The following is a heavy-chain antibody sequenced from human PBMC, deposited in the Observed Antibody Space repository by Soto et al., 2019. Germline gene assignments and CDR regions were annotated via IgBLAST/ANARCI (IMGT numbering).Heavy chain of an antibody. CDR3: ATRPNSSSWKGYYYYGMDV. D-gene: IGHD6-13*01. CDR2: ISGSGGST. V-gene: IGHV3-23*01. Sequence: VGSLRLSCAASGFTFSSYAMSWVRQAPGKGLEWVSAISGSGGSTYYADSVKGRFTISRDNSKNTLYLQMNSLRAEDTAVYYCATRPNSSSWKGYYYYGMDVWGQGTTVTVSS. CDR1: GFTFSSYA. J-gene: IGHJ6*02.